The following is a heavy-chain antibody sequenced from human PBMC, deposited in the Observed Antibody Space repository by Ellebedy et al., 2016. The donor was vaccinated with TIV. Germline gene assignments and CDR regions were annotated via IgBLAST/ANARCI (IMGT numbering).Heavy chain of an antibody. CDR2: IYYSGST. Sequence: SETLSLTXTVSGGSISDYYWSWIRQPPGKGLEWIGYIYYSGSTNYNPSLKSRVTISVDTSKNQFSLKLSSVTAADSAVYYCARGGARRFDYWGQGTLVTVSS. CDR1: GGSISDYY. CDR3: ARGGARRFDY. V-gene: IGHV4-59*01. D-gene: IGHD6-6*01. J-gene: IGHJ4*02.